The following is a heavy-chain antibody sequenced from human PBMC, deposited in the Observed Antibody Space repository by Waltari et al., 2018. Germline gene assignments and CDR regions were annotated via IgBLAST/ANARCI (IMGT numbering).Heavy chain of an antibody. J-gene: IGHJ4*02. V-gene: IGHV1-2*06. CDR3: ARESNTGGYNYGDYGDKIDY. CDR2: INPNSGGT. CDR1: GYTFTFYH. D-gene: IGHD5-18*01. Sequence: QVQLVQSGAEVKKPGASVKVSCKASGYTFTFYHMHWVRQAPGQGLEWMGRINPNSGGTNYAQKFQDRVTMTRDTSITTAYMELNRLRSEDTAVYYCARESNTGGYNYGDYGDKIDYWGQGTLVTVSS.